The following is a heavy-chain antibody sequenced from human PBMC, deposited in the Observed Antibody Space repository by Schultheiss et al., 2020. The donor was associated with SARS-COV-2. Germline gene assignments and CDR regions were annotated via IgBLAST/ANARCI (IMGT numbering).Heavy chain of an antibody. Sequence: SETLSLTCTVSGGSISSSSYYRSWIRQPPGKGLEWIGYIYYSGSTNYNPSLKSRVTISVDTSKNQFSLKLSSVTAADTAVYYCARHLAYSSSSHWFDPWGQGTLVTVSS. V-gene: IGHV4-39*01. CDR2: IYYSGST. D-gene: IGHD6-6*01. CDR3: ARHLAYSSSSHWFDP. CDR1: GGSISSSSYY. J-gene: IGHJ5*02.